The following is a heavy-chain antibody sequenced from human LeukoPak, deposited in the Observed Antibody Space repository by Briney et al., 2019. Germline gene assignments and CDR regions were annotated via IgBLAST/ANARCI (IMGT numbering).Heavy chain of an antibody. V-gene: IGHV3-23*01. J-gene: IGHJ4*02. CDR1: GFTFNTYA. Sequence: GGSLRLSCAASGFTFNTYAMSWVRQAPGKGLEWVSTISDNGGSTYYADSVKGRFTISRDNSKNTLYLQMNSLRVEDTAVYYCAKPPPDSSSWLFDYWGQGTLVTVSS. D-gene: IGHD6-13*01. CDR2: ISDNGGST. CDR3: AKPPPDSSSWLFDY.